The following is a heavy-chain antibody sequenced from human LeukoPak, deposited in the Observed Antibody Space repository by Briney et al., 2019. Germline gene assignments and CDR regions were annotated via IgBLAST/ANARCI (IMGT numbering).Heavy chain of an antibody. Sequence: GASVKVSCKASGGTFSSSAISWVRQAPGQGLEWMGRIIPILGIANYAQKFQGRVTITADKSTSTAYMELSSLRSEDTAVYYCARVAKCYYYYGMDVWGQGTTVTVSS. CDR3: ARVAKCYYYYGMDV. CDR1: GGTFSSSA. J-gene: IGHJ6*02. CDR2: IIPILGIA. V-gene: IGHV1-69*04.